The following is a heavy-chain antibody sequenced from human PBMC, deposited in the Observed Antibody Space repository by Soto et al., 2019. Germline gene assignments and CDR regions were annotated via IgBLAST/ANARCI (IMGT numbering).Heavy chain of an antibody. Sequence: QLQLQESGSGLVKPSQTLSLTCAVSGGSISSGGYSWSWIRQPPGKGLEWIGYIYHSGSTYYNPVPKRRITLSVDRFKNQVLRKLSSGNAADTGGYYSDRSSGWYRLDHWGQGTLVSVSS. D-gene: IGHD6-19*01. V-gene: IGHV4-30-2*01. J-gene: IGHJ5*02. CDR1: GGSISSGGYS. CDR3: DRSSGWYRLDH. CDR2: IYHSGST.